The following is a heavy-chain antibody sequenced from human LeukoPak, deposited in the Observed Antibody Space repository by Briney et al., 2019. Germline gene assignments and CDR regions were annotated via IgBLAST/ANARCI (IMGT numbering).Heavy chain of an antibody. J-gene: IGHJ4*02. D-gene: IGHD4-17*01. Sequence: GESLKISCRVSGYRFTYDWIGWVRQMPGKGLEWVGIIYPDDSDTRYSPSFQGQVTISADKSISTAYLQWSSLKASDTAMYYCARHYDGDLYGSDYWGQGTLVTVSS. V-gene: IGHV5-51*01. CDR2: IYPDDSDT. CDR1: GYRFTYDW. CDR3: ARHYDGDLYGSDY.